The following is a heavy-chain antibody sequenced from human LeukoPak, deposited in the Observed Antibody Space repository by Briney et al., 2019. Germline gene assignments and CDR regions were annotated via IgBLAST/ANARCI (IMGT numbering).Heavy chain of an antibody. CDR1: GFTFSSYG. J-gene: IGHJ3*02. V-gene: IGHV3-30*03. Sequence: GGSLRLSCAASGFTFSSYGMHWVRQAPGKGLEWVAVISYDGSNKYYADSVKGRFTISRDNSKNTLYLQMNSLRAEDTAVYYCARARSSYGYGDAFDIWGQGTMVTVSS. D-gene: IGHD5-18*01. CDR2: ISYDGSNK. CDR3: ARARSSYGYGDAFDI.